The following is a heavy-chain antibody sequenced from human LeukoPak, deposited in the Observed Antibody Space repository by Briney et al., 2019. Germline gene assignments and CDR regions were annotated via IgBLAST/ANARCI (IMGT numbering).Heavy chain of an antibody. V-gene: IGHV1-46*01. J-gene: IGHJ4*02. CDR2: IYPRDGST. Sequence: ASVKVSCKASGYSFTSNYIHWVRQAPGQGLEWMGMIYPRDGSTSYAQRFQDRVTVTRDTSTSTVHMELSGLRSEDTAVYYCARGQEGFDYWGQGTQVTVSP. CDR3: ARGQEGFDY. CDR1: GYSFTSNY.